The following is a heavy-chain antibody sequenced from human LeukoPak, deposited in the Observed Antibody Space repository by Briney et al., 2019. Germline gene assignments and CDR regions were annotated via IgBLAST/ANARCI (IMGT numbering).Heavy chain of an antibody. V-gene: IGHV4-39*01. J-gene: IGHJ4*02. CDR3: ASRLYYYDSSGYRSTLFDY. CDR1: GGSISSSSYY. D-gene: IGHD3-22*01. CDR2: IYYSGST. Sequence: SETLSLTCTVSGGSISSSSYYWGWIRQPPGKGLEWIGSIYYSGSTYYNPSLKSRVTISVDTSKNQFSLKLSSVTAADTAVYYCASRLYYYDSSGYRSTLFDYWGQGTLVTVSS.